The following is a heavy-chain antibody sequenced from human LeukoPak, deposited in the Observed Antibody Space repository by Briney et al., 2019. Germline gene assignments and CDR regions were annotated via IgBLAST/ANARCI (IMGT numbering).Heavy chain of an antibody. CDR1: GFTFSSYG. Sequence: EGSLRLSCAASGFTFSSYGMHWVRQAPGKGLEWVAFIRYDGSNKYYADSVKGRFTITRDNSKNTLYLQMNSLRFEDMAVYYCAKPSGSGVDYWGRGTRVTVSS. CDR3: AKPSGSGVDY. J-gene: IGHJ4*02. CDR2: IRYDGSNK. V-gene: IGHV3-30*02. D-gene: IGHD1-26*01.